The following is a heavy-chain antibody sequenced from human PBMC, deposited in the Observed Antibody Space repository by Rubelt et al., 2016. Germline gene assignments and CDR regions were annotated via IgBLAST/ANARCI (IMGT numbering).Heavy chain of an antibody. J-gene: IGHJ6*02. Sequence: QVQLQQWGAGLLKPSETLSLTCAVYGGSFSGYSWRWIRQPPGKGLEWIGEIIHSGRTNYNPSLECLVFFFLRIGQHPVSMQVRSVTASDAYKYKGQRGFMAGRSASTYGYYGMHVWGQGTTVTVSS. CDR3: QRGFMAGRSASTYGYYGMHV. CDR2: IIHSGRT. CDR1: GGSFSGYS. V-gene: IGHV4-34*12. D-gene: IGHD3-10*01.